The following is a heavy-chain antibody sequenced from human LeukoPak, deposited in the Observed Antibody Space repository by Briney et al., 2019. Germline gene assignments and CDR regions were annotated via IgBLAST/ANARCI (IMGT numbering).Heavy chain of an antibody. Sequence: PSETLSLTCTVFGDSISSTDSYWGWIRQPPGKGLEWIGSIYYSGSTYYNPSLKSRVTISVDTSKNQFSLKLSSVTAADTAVYYCARDLGADPYYFDNWGQGTLVSVSS. CDR1: GDSISSTDSY. J-gene: IGHJ4*02. V-gene: IGHV4-39*07. CDR3: ARDLGADPYYFDN. CDR2: IYYSGST.